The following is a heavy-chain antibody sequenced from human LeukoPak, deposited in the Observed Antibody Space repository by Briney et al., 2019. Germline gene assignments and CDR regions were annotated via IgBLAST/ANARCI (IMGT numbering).Heavy chain of an antibody. J-gene: IGHJ4*02. V-gene: IGHV4-39*01. Sequence: SETLSLTCTVSGGSISSSSYYWGWLRQPPGKGLEWIGSIYYSGSTYYNPSLKSRVTISVDTSKNQFSLKLSSVTAADTAVYYCARGDCSGGSCYSFDYWGQGTLVTVSS. CDR1: GGSISSSSYY. CDR3: ARGDCSGGSCYSFDY. CDR2: IYYSGST. D-gene: IGHD2-15*01.